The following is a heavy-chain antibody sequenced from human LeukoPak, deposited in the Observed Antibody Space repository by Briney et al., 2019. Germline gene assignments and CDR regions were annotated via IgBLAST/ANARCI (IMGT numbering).Heavy chain of an antibody. CDR1: GYTFTSYD. V-gene: IGHV1-8*01. CDR3: RYSSSSDYYYYMDV. D-gene: IGHD6-6*01. J-gene: IGHJ6*03. CDR2: MNPNSGNT. Sequence: ASVKVSCKASGYTFTSYDINWVRQATGQGLEWMGWMNPNSGNTGYAQKFQGSVTMTRNTSISTAYMELSSLRSEDTAVYYCRYSSSSDYYYYMDVWGKGTTVTVSS.